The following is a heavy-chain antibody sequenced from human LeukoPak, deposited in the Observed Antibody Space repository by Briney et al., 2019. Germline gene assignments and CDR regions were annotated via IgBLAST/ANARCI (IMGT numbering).Heavy chain of an antibody. Sequence: GGSLRLSCAASGFTFSSYAMHWVRQAPGKGLEYVSAISRNGGNTYYANSVKGRFTISRDNSKNTLYLQMGSLRAEDMAVYYCARVGGLDAFDIWGQGTMVTVSS. V-gene: IGHV3-64*01. J-gene: IGHJ3*02. CDR3: ARVGGLDAFDI. CDR1: GFTFSSYA. D-gene: IGHD3-16*01. CDR2: ISRNGGNT.